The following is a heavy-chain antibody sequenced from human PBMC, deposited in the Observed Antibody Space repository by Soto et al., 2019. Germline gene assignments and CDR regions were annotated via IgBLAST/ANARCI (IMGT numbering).Heavy chain of an antibody. CDR2: IGSSGSTI. J-gene: IGHJ4*02. D-gene: IGHD3-16*02. CDR1: GFTFSSYE. Sequence: GGSLRLSCAASGFTFSSYEMNWVRQAPGKGLEWVSYIGSSGSTIYYADSVKGLFTISRDNAKNSLYLQVNSLRAEDTAVYYCARLRGYPHYWGQGTLVTVSS. V-gene: IGHV3-48*03. CDR3: ARLRGYPHY.